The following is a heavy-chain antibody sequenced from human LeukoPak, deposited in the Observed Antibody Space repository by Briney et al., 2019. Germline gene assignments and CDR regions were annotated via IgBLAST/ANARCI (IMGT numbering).Heavy chain of an antibody. Sequence: GGSLRLSCAALASGFTFTSYAMSWVRQAPGKGLEWVSGISGSGGSTYYADSVKGRFTISRDNSKNTLYLQMNSLRAEDMAVYYCAKGRYFDWANAFDIWGQGTMVTVSS. J-gene: IGHJ3*02. CDR3: AKGRYFDWANAFDI. CDR1: GFTFTSYA. D-gene: IGHD3-9*01. V-gene: IGHV3-23*01. CDR2: ISGSGGST.